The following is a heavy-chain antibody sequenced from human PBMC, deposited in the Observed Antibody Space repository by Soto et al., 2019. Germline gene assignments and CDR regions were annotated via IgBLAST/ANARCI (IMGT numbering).Heavy chain of an antibody. D-gene: IGHD3-9*01. Sequence: EVQLVESGGGLVQPGGSLRLSCAASGFTVSSNYMSWVRQAPGKGLEWVSVIYSGGSTYYADSVKGRFTISRHNSKNTLYLQMNSLRAEDTAVYYCAREGYDILKGRAFDIWGQGTMVTVSS. CDR1: GFTVSSNY. CDR3: AREGYDILKGRAFDI. CDR2: IYSGGST. J-gene: IGHJ3*02. V-gene: IGHV3-53*04.